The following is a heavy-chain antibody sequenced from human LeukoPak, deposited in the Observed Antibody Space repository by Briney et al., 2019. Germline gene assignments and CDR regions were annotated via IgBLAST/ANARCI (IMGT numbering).Heavy chain of an antibody. D-gene: IGHD3-3*01. V-gene: IGHV3-73*01. CDR1: GFTFSGSA. Sequence: GGSLRLSCAASGFTFSGSAMHWVRQASGKGLEWVGRIRSKANSYATAYAASVKGRFTISRDDSKNTAYLQMNSLKTEDTAVYYCAKVSGFERFLEWFSSAFDYWGQGTLVTVSS. CDR2: IRSKANSYAT. J-gene: IGHJ4*02. CDR3: AKVSGFERFLEWFSSAFDY.